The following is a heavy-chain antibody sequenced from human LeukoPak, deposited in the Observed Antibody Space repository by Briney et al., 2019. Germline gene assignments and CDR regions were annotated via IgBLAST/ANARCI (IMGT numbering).Heavy chain of an antibody. J-gene: IGHJ4*02. CDR3: VRPAGWGPLDF. Sequence: PGGSLRLSCAASGFTFSNYWMTWVRQAPGKGLEWVANIKTDGSEKYYVDSVKGRFTISKDNAKNSLHLQMNSLRVEDTAMYYCVRPAGWGPLDFWGQGSLVTVSS. CDR1: GFTFSNYW. V-gene: IGHV3-7*01. CDR2: IKTDGSEK. D-gene: IGHD7-27*01.